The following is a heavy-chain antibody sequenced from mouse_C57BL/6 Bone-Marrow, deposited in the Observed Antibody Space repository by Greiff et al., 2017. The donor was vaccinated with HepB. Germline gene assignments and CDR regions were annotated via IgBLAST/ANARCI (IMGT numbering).Heavy chain of an antibody. D-gene: IGHD2-12*01. V-gene: IGHV1-42*01. CDR1: GYSFTGYY. CDR3: AGLRHWYFDV. Sequence: EVQLQQSGPELVKPGASVKISCKASGYSFTGYYMNWVKQSPEKSLEWIGEINPSTGGTTYNQKFKAKATLTVDKSSSTAYMQLKSLTSEDSAVYYCAGLRHWYFDVWGTGTTVTVSS. J-gene: IGHJ1*03. CDR2: INPSTGGT.